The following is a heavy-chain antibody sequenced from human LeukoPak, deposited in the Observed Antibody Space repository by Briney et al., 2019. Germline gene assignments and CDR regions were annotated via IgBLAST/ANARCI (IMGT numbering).Heavy chain of an antibody. V-gene: IGHV1-24*01. CDR3: ATGGTVVITERGHDY. Sequence: ASVKVSCKVSGYTLTELSMHWVRQAPGKGLEWMGGFDPEDGETIYAQKFQGRVTMTEDTSTDTAYMELSSLRSEDTAVYYCATGGTVVITERGHDYWGQGTLVIVSS. D-gene: IGHD3-22*01. CDR1: GYTLTELS. CDR2: FDPEDGET. J-gene: IGHJ4*02.